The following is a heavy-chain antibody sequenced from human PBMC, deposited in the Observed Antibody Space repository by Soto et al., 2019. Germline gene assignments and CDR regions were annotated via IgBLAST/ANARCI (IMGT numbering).Heavy chain of an antibody. CDR3: ARDRGVPPPVAGNTHYYYYMDV. D-gene: IGHD6-19*01. V-gene: IGHV1-18*01. J-gene: IGHJ6*03. CDR1: GYSFTNYG. Sequence: QDPLVQSGAEVKKPGATVKVSCKASGYSFTNYGITWVRQAPGQGLEWMGWISAFNGNTHSAQKLQGRVTMTTDASTSTAYLELRSLRSDDTAVYYCARDRGVPPPVAGNTHYYYYMDVWGKGTTVTVSS. CDR2: ISAFNGNT.